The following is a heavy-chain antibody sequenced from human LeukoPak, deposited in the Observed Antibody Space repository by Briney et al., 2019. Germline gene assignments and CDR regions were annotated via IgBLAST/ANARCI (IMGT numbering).Heavy chain of an antibody. CDR3: ARGIDRDDYNYRLGVCEY. Sequence: ASVKVSCKASGYTFSGYFMHWVRQAPGQGLEWMGWINPNSGGTNYARKFHGRVTMTRDTSISTAYMELSRLRSDDTAVYYWARGIDRDDYNYRLGVCEYWGQGALVTVSS. J-gene: IGHJ4*02. V-gene: IGHV1-2*02. D-gene: IGHD5-24*01. CDR1: GYTFSGYF. CDR2: INPNSGGT.